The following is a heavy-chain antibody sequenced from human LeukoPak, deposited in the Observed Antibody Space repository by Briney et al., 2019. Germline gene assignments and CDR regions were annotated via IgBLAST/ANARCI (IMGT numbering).Heavy chain of an antibody. Sequence: NPSETLSLTCAVYGGSFSGYYWSWIRQPPGKGLEWIGEINHSGSTNYNPSLKSRVTISVDTSKNQFSLKLSSVTAADTAVYYCARSRPGYDILTGYSIGYYYYYMDIWGKGTTVTVSS. CDR3: ARSRPGYDILTGYSIGYYYYYMDI. CDR2: INHSGST. V-gene: IGHV4-34*01. D-gene: IGHD3-9*01. CDR1: GGSFSGYY. J-gene: IGHJ6*03.